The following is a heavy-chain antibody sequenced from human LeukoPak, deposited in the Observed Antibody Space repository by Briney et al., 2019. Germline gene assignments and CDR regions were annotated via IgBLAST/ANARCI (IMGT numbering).Heavy chain of an antibody. D-gene: IGHD6-13*01. CDR2: MNPNSGNT. CDR1: GYTFTSYD. CDR3: ARGGVAAAPFYFDY. Sequence: GASVKVSCKASGYTFTSYDINWVRQATGQGLEWMGWMNPNSGNTGYAQKFQGRVTMTRNTSISTAYMELSSLRSEDTAVYYCARGGVAAAPFYFDYWGQGTLVTVSS. V-gene: IGHV1-8*01. J-gene: IGHJ4*02.